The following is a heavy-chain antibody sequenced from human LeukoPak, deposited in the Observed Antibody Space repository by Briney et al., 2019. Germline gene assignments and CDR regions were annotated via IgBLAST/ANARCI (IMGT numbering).Heavy chain of an antibody. D-gene: IGHD4-11*01. V-gene: IGHV4-34*01. CDR2: INHSGST. Sequence: SETLSLTCAVYGGSFSGYYWSWIRQPPGKGLEWIGEINHSGSTNYNPSLKSRVTISVDTSKNQFSLKLSSVTAADTAVYYCARGLEVTIDYWGQGTLVTVPS. CDR1: GGSFSGYY. J-gene: IGHJ4*02. CDR3: ARGLEVTIDY.